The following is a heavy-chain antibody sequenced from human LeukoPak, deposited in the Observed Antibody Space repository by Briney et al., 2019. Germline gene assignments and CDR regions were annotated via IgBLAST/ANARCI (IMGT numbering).Heavy chain of an antibody. CDR2: IYGGGST. CDR1: GFIVSGNY. Sequence: PGGSLRLSCAASGFIVSGNYMSWVRQAPGKGLEWVSVIYGGGSTYYADSVKGRFTISRDNSKNTLYLQMNSLRAEDTAVYYCARSRYSSSWFDYWGQGTLVTVSS. CDR3: ARSRYSSSWFDY. V-gene: IGHV3-53*01. J-gene: IGHJ4*02. D-gene: IGHD6-13*01.